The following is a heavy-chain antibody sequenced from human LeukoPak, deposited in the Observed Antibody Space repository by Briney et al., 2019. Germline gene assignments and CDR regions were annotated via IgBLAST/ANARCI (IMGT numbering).Heavy chain of an antibody. J-gene: IGHJ6*02. CDR1: GYTFPNYG. Sequence: ASVKVSCKASGYTFPNYGITWVRQAPGQGLEWMGWISAYNGNTNYAQNLQGRVTMTTDTSTTTAYMELRSLRSDNTAVYYCARGYCTGGSCYYYGLDVWGQGTTVTVSS. D-gene: IGHD2-15*01. CDR2: ISAYNGNT. V-gene: IGHV1-18*01. CDR3: ARGYCTGGSCYYYGLDV.